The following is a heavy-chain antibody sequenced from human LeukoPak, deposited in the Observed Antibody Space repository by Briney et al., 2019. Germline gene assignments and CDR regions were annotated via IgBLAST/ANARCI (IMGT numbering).Heavy chain of an antibody. D-gene: IGHD3-10*01. Sequence: GGSLRLSCAASGFTFSSYAMSWVRQAPGKGLEWVSAISGSGGSTYYADSVKGRFTISRDNSKNTLYLQMNSLRAEDTAVYYCARALRVRGVIIMRFDPWGQGTLVTVSS. J-gene: IGHJ5*02. CDR3: ARALRVRGVIIMRFDP. CDR2: ISGSGGST. V-gene: IGHV3-23*01. CDR1: GFTFSSYA.